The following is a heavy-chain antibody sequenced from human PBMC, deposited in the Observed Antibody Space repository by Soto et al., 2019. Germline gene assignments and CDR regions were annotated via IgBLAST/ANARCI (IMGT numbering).Heavy chain of an antibody. CDR1: GLVFNNYA. Sequence: GGSLRLSCEVSGLVFNNYAMSWVRQARGKGLEWVSGIDGSGGGTYYGDSVKGRFTISRDNSKNTLYLQMNSLRAEDTAVYYCAKDSVVYASGFDYWGQGTLVTV. CDR2: IDGSGGGT. J-gene: IGHJ4*02. CDR3: AKDSVVYASGFDY. V-gene: IGHV3-23*01. D-gene: IGHD2-8*02.